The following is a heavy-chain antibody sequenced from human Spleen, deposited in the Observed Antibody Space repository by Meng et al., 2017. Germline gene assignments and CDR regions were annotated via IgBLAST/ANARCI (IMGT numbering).Heavy chain of an antibody. D-gene: IGHD5-24*01. CDR1: GDSVASISAA. V-gene: IGHV6-1*01. CDR2: TYYRSKWFN. CDR3: ARGDGYIIDY. J-gene: IGHJ4*02. Sequence: QVQLQQSGPGLVKPSQTPSLTCAISGDSVASISAAWNWIRQSPSRGLEWLGRTYYRSKWFNDYALSVKSRVTVNPDTSKNQFSLQLNSVTPEDTAVYYCARGDGYIIDYWGQGTLVTVSS.